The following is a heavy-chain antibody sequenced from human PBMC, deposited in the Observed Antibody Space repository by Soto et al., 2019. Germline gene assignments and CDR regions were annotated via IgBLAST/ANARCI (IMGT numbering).Heavy chain of an antibody. J-gene: IGHJ4*02. CDR2: IYYSGIT. Sequence: SSGSGGPTRRQSYLVSRQPPEKELEWIGYIYYSGITNYNPSLKSRVTISVDTSKNQFSLKLSSVTAADTAVYYCARGLRYGSGSYSRFGHYFDYWGQGTLVTVS. V-gene: IGHV4-59*11. CDR3: ARGLRYGSGSYSRFGHYFDY. CDR1: GGPTRRQS. D-gene: IGHD3-10*01.